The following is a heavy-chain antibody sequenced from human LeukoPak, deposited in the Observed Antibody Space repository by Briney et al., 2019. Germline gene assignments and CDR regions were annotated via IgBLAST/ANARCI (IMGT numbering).Heavy chain of an antibody. CDR1: GYTFTGYF. CDR3: AREDHGSGSYYNWFDP. V-gene: IGHV1-2*02. Sequence: GASVKVSCKASGYTFTGYFMHWVRQAPGQGLEWMGWINPNSGGTNYAQKFQGRVTMTRDTSISTAYMELSRLRSDDTAVYYCAREDHGSGSYYNWFDPWGQGTLVTVSS. CDR2: INPNSGGT. J-gene: IGHJ5*02. D-gene: IGHD3-10*01.